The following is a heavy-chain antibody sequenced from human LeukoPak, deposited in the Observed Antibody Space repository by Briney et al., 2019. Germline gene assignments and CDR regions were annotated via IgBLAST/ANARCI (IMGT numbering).Heavy chain of an antibody. CDR2: ISSNGGST. CDR1: GFTFSSYA. CDR3: ARDRGYSYGYVDY. V-gene: IGHV3-64*01. J-gene: IGHJ4*02. Sequence: GGSLRLSCAASGFTFSSYAMHWVRQAPGKGLEYVSAISSNGGSTYYANSVKGRFTISRDNSKNTLYLQMGSLRAEDMAVYYCARDRGYSYGYVDYWGQGTLVTVSS. D-gene: IGHD5-18*01.